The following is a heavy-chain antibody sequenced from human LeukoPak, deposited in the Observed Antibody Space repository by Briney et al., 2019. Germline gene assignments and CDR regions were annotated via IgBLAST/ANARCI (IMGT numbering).Heavy chain of an antibody. J-gene: IGHJ6*03. D-gene: IGHD5-18*01. CDR1: GGSISSGDYY. CDR2: IYYSGST. V-gene: IGHV4-30-4*08. Sequence: PSETLSLTCTVSGGSISSGDYYWSWIRQPPGKGLEWIGYIYYSGSTYYNPSLKSRVTISVDTSKNQFSLKLSSVTAADTAVYYCARVEGNSYGLVRGYYYYYMDVWGKGTTVTVSS. CDR3: ARVEGNSYGLVRGYYYYYMDV.